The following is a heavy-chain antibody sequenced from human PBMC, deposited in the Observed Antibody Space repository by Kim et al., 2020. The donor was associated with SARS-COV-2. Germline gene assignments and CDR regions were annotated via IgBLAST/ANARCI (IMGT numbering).Heavy chain of an antibody. CDR1: GYTLTELS. CDR2: FDPEDGET. V-gene: IGHV1-24*01. J-gene: IGHJ6*02. Sequence: ASVKVSCKVSGYTLTELSMHWVRQAPGKGLEWMGGFDPEDGETIYAQKFQGRVTMTEDTSTDTAYMELSSLRSEDTAVYYCATDLLAGRYYYYGMDVWGQGTTVTVSS. CDR3: ATDLLAGRYYYYGMDV.